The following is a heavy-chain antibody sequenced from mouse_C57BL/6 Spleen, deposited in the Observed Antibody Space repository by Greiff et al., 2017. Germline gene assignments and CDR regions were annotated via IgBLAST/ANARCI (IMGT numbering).Heavy chain of an antibody. J-gene: IGHJ2*01. CDR3: AREGFDY. CDR1: GYSFTGYY. V-gene: IGHV1-42*01. CDR2: INPSTGGT. Sequence: VQLQQSGPELVKPGASVKISCKASGYSFTGYYMNWVKQSPEKSLEWIGEINPSTGGTTYNQKFKAKATLTVDKSSSTAYMQLKSLTSEDSAVXYCAREGFDYWGQGTTLTVSS.